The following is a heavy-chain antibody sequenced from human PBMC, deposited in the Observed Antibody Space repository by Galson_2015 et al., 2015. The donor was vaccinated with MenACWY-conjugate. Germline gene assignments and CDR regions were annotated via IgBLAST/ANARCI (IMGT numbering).Heavy chain of an antibody. Sequence: SLRLSCAASGFMFSAHGMHWVRQTPGKGLEWVAVISSDGSRINYSDSAKGRFTISRDNSKDTVYLQMNSLRAEDTAVYYCAKKGYCSTTTCYGNHFDCWGQGTLVTVSS. V-gene: IGHV3-30*18. CDR2: ISSDGSRI. CDR3: AKKGYCSTTTCYGNHFDC. J-gene: IGHJ4*02. CDR1: GFMFSAHG. D-gene: IGHD2-2*01.